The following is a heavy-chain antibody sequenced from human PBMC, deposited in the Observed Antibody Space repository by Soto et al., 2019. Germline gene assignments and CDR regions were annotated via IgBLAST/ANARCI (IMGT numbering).Heavy chain of an antibody. Sequence: SETLSLTCTVYGGSFSGYYWRWIRQSPGQALEWIGYIYASGSPYYNPSLRSRVLISADTSKNQVSLELTSATAADTAVYFCARGVGSSPPRYWGRGTLVTVSS. J-gene: IGHJ4*02. CDR2: IYASGSP. CDR3: ARGVGSSPPRY. CDR1: GGSFSGYY. V-gene: IGHV4-59*01. D-gene: IGHD1-26*01.